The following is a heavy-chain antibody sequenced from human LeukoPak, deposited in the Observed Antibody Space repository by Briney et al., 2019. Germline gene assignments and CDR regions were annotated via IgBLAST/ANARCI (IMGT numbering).Heavy chain of an antibody. D-gene: IGHD4-17*01. CDR2: IYGNDDK. Sequence: ESGPTLLKPTPTLTLTRTFSGFSLNTNAVAVGWVRQPPGQALEWLTFIYGNDDKRYSPPLASRLTITKDTSKNQVVLTMTDMDYVDTATYYCVHRTMVTSVDHWGQGTLVTVSS. V-gene: IGHV2-5*01. CDR1: GFSLNTNAVA. CDR3: VHRTMVTSVDH. J-gene: IGHJ4*02.